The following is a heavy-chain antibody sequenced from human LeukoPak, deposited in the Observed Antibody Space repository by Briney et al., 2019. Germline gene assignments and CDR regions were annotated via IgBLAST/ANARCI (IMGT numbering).Heavy chain of an antibody. CDR2: MNPNSGNT. CDR3: ARGITIFGVVTHNWFDP. D-gene: IGHD3-3*01. Sequence: ASVKVSCKASGYTFTSYDINWVRQATGHGHEWMGWMNPNSGNTGYAQKFQGRVTITRNTSISTAYMELSSLRSEDTAVYYCARGITIFGVVTHNWFDPRGQGTLVTVSS. J-gene: IGHJ5*02. CDR1: GYTFTSYD. V-gene: IGHV1-8*03.